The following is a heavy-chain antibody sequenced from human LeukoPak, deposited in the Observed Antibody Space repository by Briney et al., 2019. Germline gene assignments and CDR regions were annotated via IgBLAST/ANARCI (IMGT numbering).Heavy chain of an antibody. Sequence: PGGSLRLSCAASGFTFSSYSMNWVRQAPGKGLEGVSSISSSSSYIYYADSVKGRFTITRDNAKNSLYLQMNSLRAEDTAVYYCARDSADGSIAVAGTPDYWGQGTLVTVSS. CDR1: GFTFSSYS. V-gene: IGHV3-21*01. CDR2: ISSSSSYI. CDR3: ARDSADGSIAVAGTPDY. J-gene: IGHJ4*02. D-gene: IGHD6-19*01.